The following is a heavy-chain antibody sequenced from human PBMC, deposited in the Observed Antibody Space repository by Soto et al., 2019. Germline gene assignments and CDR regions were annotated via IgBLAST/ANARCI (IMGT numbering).Heavy chain of an antibody. CDR3: ARVGTIFGLVTLYYYYYMDV. J-gene: IGHJ6*03. D-gene: IGHD3-3*01. V-gene: IGHV1-18*01. CDR2: ISAYNGNT. CDR1: GYTFTSYG. Sequence: QVQLVQSGAEVKKPGASVKVSCKASGYTFTSYGISWVRQAPGQGLEWMGWISAYNGNTNYAQKLQGRVTMTTDTSTSTAYMELRSLRSDETAVYYCARVGTIFGLVTLYYYYYMDVWGKGTTVTVSS.